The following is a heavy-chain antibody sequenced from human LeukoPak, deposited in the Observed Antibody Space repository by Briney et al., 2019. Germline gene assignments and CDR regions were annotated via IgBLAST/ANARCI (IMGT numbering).Heavy chain of an antibody. CDR1: GFTFSDYY. D-gene: IGHD2-2*01. CDR2: ISGSGGST. V-gene: IGHV3-23*01. J-gene: IGHJ4*02. CDR3: AKDHQLNY. Sequence: GGSLRLSCAASGFTFSDYYMSWIRQAPGKGLEWVSAISGSGGSTYHADSVKGRFTISRDNSKNTLYLQMNSLRAEDTAVYYCAKDHQLNYWGQGTLVTVSS.